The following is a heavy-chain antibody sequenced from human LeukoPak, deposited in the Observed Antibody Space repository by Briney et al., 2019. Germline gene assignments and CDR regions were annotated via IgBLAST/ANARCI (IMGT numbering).Heavy chain of an antibody. CDR3: ARFGTRDNCCHPGVDT. V-gene: IGHV4-38-2*02. CDR1: GYSLSSGFY. D-gene: IGHD1-1*01. Sequence: PSETLSLTCTVSGYSLSSGFYWGWVRQPPGKGLEWIATMVHSGSTYYNPSLESRVTISMATSKNQFSLRLISLTAADMALYYCARFGTRDNCCHPGVDTWGQGTPVTVSS. CDR2: MVHSGST. J-gene: IGHJ5*02.